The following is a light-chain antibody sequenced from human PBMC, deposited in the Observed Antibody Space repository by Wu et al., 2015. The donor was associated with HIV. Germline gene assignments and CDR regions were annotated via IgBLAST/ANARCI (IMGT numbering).Light chain of an antibody. CDR3: QQHANWPLT. CDR1: QSIRSF. V-gene: IGKV3-11*01. CDR2: DAS. Sequence: EIVLTQSPDTLSLSPGERATLSCRASQSIRSFLGWYQQKAGQPPRLLIYDASKRATGIPARFSGSGSGTDFILTINSLEPEDSAVYYCQQHANWPLTFGQGTRLEIK. J-gene: IGKJ5*01.